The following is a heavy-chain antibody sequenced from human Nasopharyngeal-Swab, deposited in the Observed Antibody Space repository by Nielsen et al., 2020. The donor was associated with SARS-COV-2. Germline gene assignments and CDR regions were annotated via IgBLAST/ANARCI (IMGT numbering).Heavy chain of an antibody. CDR2: IYYSGST. J-gene: IGHJ4*02. V-gene: IGHV4-31*03. CDR1: AGSISSGGYY. D-gene: IGHD3-3*01. CDR3: ARAPHTIFGVVTTFDY. Sequence: SETLSLTCTVSAGSISSGGYYWSWIRQHPGKGLEWIGYIYYSGSTYYNPSLKSRVTISVDTSKNQFSLKLSSVTAADTAVYYCARAPHTIFGVVTTFDYWGQGTLVTVSS.